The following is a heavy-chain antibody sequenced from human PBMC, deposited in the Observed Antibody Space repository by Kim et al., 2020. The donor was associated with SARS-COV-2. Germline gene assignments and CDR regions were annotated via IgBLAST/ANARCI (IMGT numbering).Heavy chain of an antibody. D-gene: IGHD2-15*01. V-gene: IGHV4-34*01. J-gene: IGHJ4*02. CDR1: GGSFSGYY. CDR2: INHSGST. Sequence: SETLSLTCAVYGGSFSGYYWSWIRQPPGKGLEWIGEINHSGSTNYNPSLKSRVTISVDTSKNQFSLKLSSVTAADTAVYYCARVGSRRAQGFRGVAAKDLGYWGQGTLVTVSS. CDR3: ARVGSRRAQGFRGVAAKDLGY.